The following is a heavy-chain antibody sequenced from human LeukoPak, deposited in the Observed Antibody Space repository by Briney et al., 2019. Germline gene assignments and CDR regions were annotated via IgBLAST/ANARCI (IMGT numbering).Heavy chain of an antibody. J-gene: IGHJ6*03. CDR1: GYTFTSYG. V-gene: IGHV1-18*01. CDR2: ISAYNGNA. Sequence: ASVKVSCKASGYTFTSYGISWVRQAPGQGLEWMGWISAYNGNANYAQKLQGRVTMTTDTSTSTAYMELRSLRSDDTAVYYCARARAATVTTDYYYMDVWGKGTTVTVSS. CDR3: ARARAATVTTDYYYMDV. D-gene: IGHD4-17*01.